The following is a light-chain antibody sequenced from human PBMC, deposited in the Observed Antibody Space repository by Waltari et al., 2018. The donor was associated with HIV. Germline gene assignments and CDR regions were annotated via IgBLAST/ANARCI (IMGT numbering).Light chain of an antibody. CDR1: QSLLQSNGYNY. V-gene: IGKV2-28*01. CDR3: MEPLQAT. Sequence: ASIPCRSSQSLLQSNGYNYLDWYLQKPGQSPQLLIYLGSDRASGVPDRFSGSGSGTDFTLKISRVEAEDVGIYYCMEPLQATFGQGTRLEIK. CDR2: LGS. J-gene: IGKJ5*01.